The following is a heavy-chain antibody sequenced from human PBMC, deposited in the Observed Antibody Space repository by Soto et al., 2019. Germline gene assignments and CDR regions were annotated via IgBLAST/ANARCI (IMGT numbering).Heavy chain of an antibody. Sequence: GGSRILSRAVSGLRVSTTYITSVRQAPGKGLEWISVIYRGRATYYADSVKGRFTISRDDSRNTVYLQMNSLTTEDTAVYFCARDRSDSSRADSFDIWGQGTMVTVSS. CDR3: ARDRSDSSRADSFDI. J-gene: IGHJ3*02. D-gene: IGHD6-25*01. V-gene: IGHV3-53*01. CDR2: IYRGRAT. CDR1: GLRVSTTY.